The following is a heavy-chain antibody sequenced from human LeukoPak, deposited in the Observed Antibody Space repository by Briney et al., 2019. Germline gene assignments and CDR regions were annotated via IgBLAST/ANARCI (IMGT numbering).Heavy chain of an antibody. Sequence: GGSLRLSCAASGFTFSSYGMHWVRQAPGKGLEWVAVISYDGSNKYYADSVKGRFTISRDNSKNTLYLQMNSLRAEDTAVYYCAKARRWRAAAPYYMDVWGKGTTVTVSS. CDR3: AKARRWRAAAPYYMDV. J-gene: IGHJ6*03. CDR1: GFTFSSYG. D-gene: IGHD6-13*01. CDR2: ISYDGSNK. V-gene: IGHV3-30*18.